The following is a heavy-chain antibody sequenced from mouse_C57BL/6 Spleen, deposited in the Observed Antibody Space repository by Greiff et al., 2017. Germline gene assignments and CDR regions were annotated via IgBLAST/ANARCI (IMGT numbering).Heavy chain of an antibody. J-gene: IGHJ4*01. CDR1: GYTFTSYW. CDR3: ARWVSAGAMDY. V-gene: IGHV1-55*01. CDR2: IYPGSGST. Sequence: QVQLQQPGAELVKPGASVKLSCKASGYTFTSYWITWVKQRPGQGLEWIGDIYPGSGSTNYNEKFKSKATLPVDTSSSTAYMQLSSLTSEDSAVYYCARWVSAGAMDYWGQGTSVTVSS.